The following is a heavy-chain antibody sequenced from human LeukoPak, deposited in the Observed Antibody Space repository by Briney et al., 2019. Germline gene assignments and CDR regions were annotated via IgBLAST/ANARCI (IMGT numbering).Heavy chain of an antibody. J-gene: IGHJ4*02. CDR1: GFTFSSYA. V-gene: IGHV3-23*05. Sequence: PGGSLRLSCAASGFTFSSYAMSWVRQAPGKGLEWVDADSVRGRFTISRDNSKSTVYLQMDSLKPDDTAVYYCATQSITLVVVISPFDHWGKGTLVTVSS. D-gene: IGHD3-22*01. CDR3: ATQSITLVVVISPFDH.